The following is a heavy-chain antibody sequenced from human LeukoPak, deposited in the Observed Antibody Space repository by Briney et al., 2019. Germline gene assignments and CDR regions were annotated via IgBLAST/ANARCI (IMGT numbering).Heavy chain of an antibody. CDR2: IINSDGTT. V-gene: IGHV3-23*01. D-gene: IGHD3-9*01. Sequence: PGGSLRLSCAASGFTFSSYIMTWVRQAPGKGLEWVSTIINSDGTTYYADSVRGRFTISRDNYKNTLYLQMNSLRAEDTALYYCAKDPYFDGNYYFDYWGQGTLVTVSS. J-gene: IGHJ4*02. CDR1: GFTFSSYI. CDR3: AKDPYFDGNYYFDY.